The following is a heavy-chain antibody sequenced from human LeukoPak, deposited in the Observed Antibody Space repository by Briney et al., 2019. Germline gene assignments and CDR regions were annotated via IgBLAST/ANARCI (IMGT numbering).Heavy chain of an antibody. Sequence: GGSLRLSCAASGFTFSSYSMTWVRQAPGKGLEWVSYISSSSSTIYYADSVKGRFTISRDNAKNSLYLQMNSLRAEDTAVYYCARAHFDYGVDYWGQGTLVTVSS. V-gene: IGHV3-48*01. CDR3: ARAHFDYGVDY. J-gene: IGHJ4*02. D-gene: IGHD3-9*01. CDR2: ISSSSSTI. CDR1: GFTFSSYS.